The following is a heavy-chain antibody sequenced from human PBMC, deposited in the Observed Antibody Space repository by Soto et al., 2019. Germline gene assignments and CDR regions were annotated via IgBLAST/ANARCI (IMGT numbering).Heavy chain of an antibody. CDR2: MSSNSGKT. Sequence: QVQLVQSGAEVKKPGASVKVSCKPSGYSYTTFGISWVRQAPGQGLEWMGWMSSNSGKTDYAKKFQGKVTMTTDTFTRTAYMDLRSLTSDDTAVYFCVRDRLTVTGTKCFDYWGQGTLVTVSS. V-gene: IGHV1-18*01. CDR3: VRDRLTVTGTKCFDY. J-gene: IGHJ4*02. D-gene: IGHD4-17*01. CDR1: GYSYTTFG.